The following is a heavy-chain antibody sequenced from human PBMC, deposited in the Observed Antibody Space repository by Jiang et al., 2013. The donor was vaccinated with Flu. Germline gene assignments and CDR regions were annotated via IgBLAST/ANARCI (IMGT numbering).Heavy chain of an antibody. V-gene: IGHV1-69*04. D-gene: IGHD4-23*01. Sequence: SSVKVSCKASGGTFSSYAISWVRQAPGQGLEWMGRIIPILGIANYAQKFQGRVTITADKSTSTAYMELSSLRSEDTAVYYCARVLPTVVTSAFDIWGQGTMVTVSS. CDR2: IIPILGIA. J-gene: IGHJ3*02. CDR3: ARVLPTVVTSAFDI. CDR1: GGTFSSYA.